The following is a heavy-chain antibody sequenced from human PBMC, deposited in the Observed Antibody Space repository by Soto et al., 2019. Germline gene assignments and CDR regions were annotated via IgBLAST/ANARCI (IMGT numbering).Heavy chain of an antibody. V-gene: IGHV1-18*01. CDR1: GYTFTSYG. D-gene: IGHD2-15*01. J-gene: IGHJ4*02. CDR2: ISAYNGNT. Sequence: ASVKVSCKASGYTFTSYGISWVRQAPGQGLEWMGWISAYNGNTNYAQKLQGRVTMTTDTSTSTAYMELRSLRSDDTAVYYCARESAGGYCSGGSCYGGAPHFDYWGQGTLVTVSS. CDR3: ARESAGGYCSGGSCYGGAPHFDY.